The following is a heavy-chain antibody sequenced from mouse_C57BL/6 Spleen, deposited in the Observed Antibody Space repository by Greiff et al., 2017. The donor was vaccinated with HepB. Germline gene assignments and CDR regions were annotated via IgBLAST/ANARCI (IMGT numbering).Heavy chain of an antibody. CDR2: IWRGGST. D-gene: IGHD2-3*01. J-gene: IGHJ2*01. Sequence: QVQLQQSGPGLVQPSQSLSITCTVSGFSLTSYGVHWVRQSPGKGLEWLGVIWRGGSTDYNAAFMSRLSITKDNSKSQVFFKMNSLQADDTAIYYCAKHDGYYSYYFDYWGQGTTLTVSS. CDR3: AKHDGYYSYYFDY. CDR1: GFSLTSYG. V-gene: IGHV2-5*01.